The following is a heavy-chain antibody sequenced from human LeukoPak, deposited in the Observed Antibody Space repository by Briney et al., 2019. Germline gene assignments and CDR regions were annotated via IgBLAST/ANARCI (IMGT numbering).Heavy chain of an antibody. Sequence: GSLRLSCAASGFTFSTYNMNWVRQAPGKGLEWVSSISSSNSYIYYADSVKGRFTISRDNAKNSLYLQMNSLRAEDTAMYYCARDPGLLAYCGGDCGGYWGQGTLVTVSS. CDR2: ISSSNSYI. CDR3: ARDPGLLAYCGGDCGGY. CDR1: GFTFSTYN. D-gene: IGHD2-21*02. V-gene: IGHV3-21*01. J-gene: IGHJ4*02.